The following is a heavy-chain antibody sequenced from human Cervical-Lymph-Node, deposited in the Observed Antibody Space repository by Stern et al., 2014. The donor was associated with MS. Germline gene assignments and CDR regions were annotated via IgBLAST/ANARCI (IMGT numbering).Heavy chain of an antibody. V-gene: IGHV3-66*02. Sequence: VQLVESGGGLVQPGGSLRLSCAVSGFTVSGNYMNWVRQPPGKGLEWVSVIYAGADTYYADSVRGRFTISRDDSKNTVHLQMNSLRLEDTAVYYCATLVAGYWGQGTLVTVSS. CDR1: GFTVSGNY. CDR3: ATLVAGY. J-gene: IGHJ4*02. CDR2: IYAGADT. D-gene: IGHD3-10*01.